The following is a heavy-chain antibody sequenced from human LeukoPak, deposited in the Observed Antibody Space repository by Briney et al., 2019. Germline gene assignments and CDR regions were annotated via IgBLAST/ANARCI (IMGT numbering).Heavy chain of an antibody. CDR1: GYSFTGYF. J-gene: IGHJ6*02. D-gene: IGHD3-16*01. Sequence: GASVKVSCKASGYSFTGYFMLWVRHAPRQGLEWMGWINPNSGDTNYAQKSQGRVTMTRDTSISTASMELSRLRSDDAAVYYCARRFYYAMDVWGQGTTVTVSS. CDR3: ARRFYYAMDV. V-gene: IGHV1-2*02. CDR2: INPNSGDT.